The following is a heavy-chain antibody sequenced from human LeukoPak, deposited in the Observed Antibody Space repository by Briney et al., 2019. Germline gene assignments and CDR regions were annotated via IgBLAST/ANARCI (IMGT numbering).Heavy chain of an antibody. D-gene: IGHD3-10*01. CDR3: ATVSAFFYDSGSYYTFDY. CDR2: IYHSGST. CDR1: GGSISSSKW. Sequence: ASETLSLTCAVSGGSISSSKWWSWVRQPPGKGLEWIGEIYHSGSTNYNPSLKSRVTISVDKSKNQFSLKLSSVTAADTAVYYCATVSAFFYDSGSYYTFDYRGQGTLVTVSS. V-gene: IGHV4-4*02. J-gene: IGHJ4*02.